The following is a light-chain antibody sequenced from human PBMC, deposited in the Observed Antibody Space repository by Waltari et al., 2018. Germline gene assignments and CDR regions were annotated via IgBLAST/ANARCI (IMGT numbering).Light chain of an antibody. CDR2: EAT. CDR3: CSYTGSSTSYG. V-gene: IGLV2-23*01. J-gene: IGLJ1*01. CDR1: STDLASYHL. Sequence: QSALSQPASVSGSPGPSLPLPCPGASTDLASYHLVAWYQHHPNRAPKLIIYEATKRPSGISHRFSGAKSGATASLRISGLQADDEADYYCCSYTGSSTSYGCGGGTKVTVL.